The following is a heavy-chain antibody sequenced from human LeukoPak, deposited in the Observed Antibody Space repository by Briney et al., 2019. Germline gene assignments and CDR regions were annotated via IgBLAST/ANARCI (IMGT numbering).Heavy chain of an antibody. V-gene: IGHV3-23*01. CDR3: AKDRGDYYDSSGYYLDAFDI. J-gene: IGHJ3*02. CDR2: ISGSGGST. Sequence: GASLRLSCAASGFTFSSYAMSWVRQAPGKGLEWVSAISGSGGSTYYADSVKGRFTISRDNSKNTLYLQMNSLRAEDTAVYYCAKDRGDYYDSSGYYLDAFDIWGQGTMVTVSS. CDR1: GFTFSSYA. D-gene: IGHD3-22*01.